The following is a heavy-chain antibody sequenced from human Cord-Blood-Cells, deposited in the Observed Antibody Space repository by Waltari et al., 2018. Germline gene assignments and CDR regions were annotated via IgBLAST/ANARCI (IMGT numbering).Heavy chain of an antibody. V-gene: IGHV4-34*01. D-gene: IGHD3-9*01. J-gene: IGHJ4*02. CDR3: ARSYPDNYDILTGYYFDY. Sequence: QVQLQQWGAGRLKPSETLSLTCAVHGGSFSGYYWSWIRQPPGKGLEWIGEINHSGSTNYNPSLKSRVTISVDTSKNQFSLKLSSVTAADTAVYYCARSYPDNYDILTGYYFDYWGQGTLVTVSS. CDR1: GGSFSGYY. CDR2: INHSGST.